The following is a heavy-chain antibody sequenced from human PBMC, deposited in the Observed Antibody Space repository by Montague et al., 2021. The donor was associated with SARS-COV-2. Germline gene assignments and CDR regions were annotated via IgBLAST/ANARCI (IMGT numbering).Heavy chain of an antibody. V-gene: IGHV4-61*02. J-gene: IGHJ4*02. Sequence: TLSLTCTVSGGSISSGSYYWSWNRQPDGKGLEWIVRVYASGNTNYNPSLKSRVTISLDTSKNQFSMRLSSVTAADMALYYCIRGLASVDYWGQGTLVTVSS. CDR2: VYASGNT. CDR3: IRGLASVDY. CDR1: GGSISSGSYY.